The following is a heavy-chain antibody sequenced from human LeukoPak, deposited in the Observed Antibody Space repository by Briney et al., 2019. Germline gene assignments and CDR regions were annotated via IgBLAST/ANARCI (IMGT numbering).Heavy chain of an antibody. CDR2: IYTSGST. Sequence: SQTLSLTCTVSGGSISSGGYYWSWIRQHPGKGLEWIGYIYTSGSTNYNPSLKSRVTISVDTSKNQFSLKLSSVTAADTAVYYCARAIGQQLDPFDYWGQGTLVTVSS. V-gene: IGHV4-31*03. J-gene: IGHJ4*02. CDR3: ARAIGQQLDPFDY. D-gene: IGHD6-13*01. CDR1: GGSISSGGYY.